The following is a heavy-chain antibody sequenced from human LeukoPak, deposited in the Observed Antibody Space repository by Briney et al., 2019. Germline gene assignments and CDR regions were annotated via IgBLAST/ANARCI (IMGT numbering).Heavy chain of an antibody. D-gene: IGHD3-10*01. V-gene: IGHV1-18*01. CDR3: AGVSPLWFGESLWDY. CDR2: ISAYNGNT. J-gene: IGHJ4*02. Sequence: GASVKVSCKASGYTFTSYGISWVRQAPGQGLEWMGWISAYNGNTNYAQKLQGRVTMTADTSTSTACMELRSLRSDDTAVYYCAGVSPLWFGESLWDYWGQGTLVTVSS. CDR1: GYTFTSYG.